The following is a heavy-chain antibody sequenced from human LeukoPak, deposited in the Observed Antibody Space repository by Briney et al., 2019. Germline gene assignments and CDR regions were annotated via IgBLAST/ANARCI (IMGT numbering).Heavy chain of an antibody. CDR1: GFTFSSYS. CDR3: ARASSGYYDSSGYNPDYFDY. Sequence: PGGSLRLSCAASGFTFSSYSMNWVRQAPGKGLEWVSSISSSSSYIYYADSVKGRFTISRDNAKNSLYLQMNSLRAEDTAVYYCARASSGYYDSSGYNPDYFDYWGQGTLVTVSS. V-gene: IGHV3-21*01. J-gene: IGHJ4*02. D-gene: IGHD3-22*01. CDR2: ISSSSSYI.